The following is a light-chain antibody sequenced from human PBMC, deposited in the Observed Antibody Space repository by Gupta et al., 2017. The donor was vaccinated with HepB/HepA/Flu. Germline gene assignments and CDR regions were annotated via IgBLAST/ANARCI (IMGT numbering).Light chain of an antibody. Sequence: DIQMTQSPSSLSASVGDRVTITCRASESISSYLNWYQQKAGKAPKLLMYAASTLQSGVPSRFSGSGSGTXFTLTIXRLQPEDFATYYCQQSDSIPWTFGXGTEVEIK. CDR2: AAS. J-gene: IGKJ1*01. CDR3: QQSDSIPWT. CDR1: ESISSY. V-gene: IGKV1-39*01.